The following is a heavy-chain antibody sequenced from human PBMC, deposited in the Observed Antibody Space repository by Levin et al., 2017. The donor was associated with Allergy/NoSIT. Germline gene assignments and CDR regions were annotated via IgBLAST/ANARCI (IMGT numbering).Heavy chain of an antibody. D-gene: IGHD2-21*02. CDR3: AREIYCGGDCLFSFEDLHPFDY. J-gene: IGHJ4*02. CDR1: GYTFTSYG. Sequence: GESLKISCKASGYTFTSYGISWVRQAPGQGLEWMGWISAYNGNTNYAQKLQGRVTMTTDTSTSTAYMELRSLRSDDTAVYYCAREIYCGGDCLFSFEDLHPFDYWGQGTLVTVSS. CDR2: ISAYNGNT. V-gene: IGHV1-18*01.